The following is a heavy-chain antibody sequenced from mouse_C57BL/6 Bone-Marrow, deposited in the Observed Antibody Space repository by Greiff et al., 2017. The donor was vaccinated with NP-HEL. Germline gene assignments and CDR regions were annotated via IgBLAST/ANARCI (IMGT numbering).Heavy chain of an antibody. Sequence: DVQLQESGPELVKPGASVKISCKASGYSFTGYYMNWVKQSPEKSLEWIGEINPSTGGTTYTQKFKAKATLTVDKSSSTAYMQLKGLTSEDSAVYYCARGLLRSEDYYARDYWGQGTSVTVSS. J-gene: IGHJ4*01. V-gene: IGHV1-42*01. CDR2: INPSTGGT. CDR3: ARGLLRSEDYYARDY. D-gene: IGHD1-1*01. CDR1: GYSFTGYY.